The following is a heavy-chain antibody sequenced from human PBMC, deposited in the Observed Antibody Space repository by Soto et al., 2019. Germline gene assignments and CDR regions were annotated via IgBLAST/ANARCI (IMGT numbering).Heavy chain of an antibody. J-gene: IGHJ4*02. D-gene: IGHD3-9*01. CDR2: IKHSGST. CDR1: GGSVSGYY. CDR3: AITYYDILTGYYLPDY. V-gene: IGHV4-34*01. Sequence: NPSETLSLTCAVYGGSVSGYYWSWIRQPPGKGLEWIGEIKHSGSTNYNPALKSRGTISVDTSKNQFSLKLSSVTAADTAVYYCAITYYDILTGYYLPDYWGQGTLVTVSS.